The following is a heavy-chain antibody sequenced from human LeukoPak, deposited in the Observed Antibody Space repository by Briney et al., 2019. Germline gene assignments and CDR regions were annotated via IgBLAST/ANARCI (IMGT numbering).Heavy chain of an antibody. CDR2: IKQDGSKK. V-gene: IGHV3-7*01. J-gene: IGHJ4*02. CDR1: GFPFSSYW. Sequence: PGGSLRLSCVASGFPFSSYWMTWVRQAPGKGLEWVANIKQDGSKKSYVDSVKGRFTISRDNAKNSLYLQMNSLRAEDTAIYYCARPVGGSTGDTGCFDYWGQGILVTVSS. CDR3: ARPVGGSTGDTGCFDY. D-gene: IGHD1-14*01.